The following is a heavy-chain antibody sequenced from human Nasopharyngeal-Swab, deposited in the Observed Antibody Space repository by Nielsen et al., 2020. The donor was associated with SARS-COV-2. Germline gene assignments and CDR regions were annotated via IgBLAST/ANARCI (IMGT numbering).Heavy chain of an antibody. J-gene: IGHJ4*02. Sequence: ASVKVSCKPSGYTFTDYYMHWVRQAPGQGLEWMGWISPYNGKTTYAQRFQGRVTMTTDTSTSTAYMELRTLRSDDTALYYCARDQRGAYFDNWGQGALVTVSS. CDR1: GYTFTDYY. CDR3: ARDQRGAYFDN. CDR2: ISPYNGKT. V-gene: IGHV1-18*04. D-gene: IGHD1-26*01.